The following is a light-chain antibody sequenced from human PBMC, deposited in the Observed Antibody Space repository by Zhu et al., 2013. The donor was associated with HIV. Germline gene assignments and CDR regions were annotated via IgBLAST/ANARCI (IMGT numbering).Light chain of an antibody. CDR2: TAS. V-gene: IGKV1-17*01. Sequence: DIQMTQSPSSLSASVGDRVTITCRASQGIRNTLGWFQQKPGKAPKRLISTASSLQSGVPSRFSGSGSGTEFTLTISSLQPEDFATYYCLQHNSYPWTFGQGTKVEI. CDR3: LQHNSYPWT. J-gene: IGKJ1*01. CDR1: QGIRNT.